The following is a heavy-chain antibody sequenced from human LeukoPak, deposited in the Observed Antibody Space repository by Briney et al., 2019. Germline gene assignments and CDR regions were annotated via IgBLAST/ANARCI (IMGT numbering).Heavy chain of an antibody. CDR3: ARDGYDFWSGYYYYYYYYMDV. CDR1: GFTVSSNY. D-gene: IGHD3-3*01. J-gene: IGHJ6*03. CDR2: IRYDENKK. V-gene: IGHV3-30*02. Sequence: GGSLRLSCAASGFTVSSNYMSWVRQAPGKGLEWVAFIRYDENKKYYADSVKGRFTISRDNSKNTLYLQMNSLRAEDTAVYYCARDGYDFWSGYYYYYYYYMDVWGKGTTVTVSS.